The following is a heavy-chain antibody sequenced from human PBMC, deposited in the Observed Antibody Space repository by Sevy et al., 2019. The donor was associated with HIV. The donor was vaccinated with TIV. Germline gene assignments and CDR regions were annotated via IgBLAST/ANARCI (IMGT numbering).Heavy chain of an antibody. V-gene: IGHV3-30-3*01. J-gene: IGHJ4*02. D-gene: IGHD5-18*01. CDR2: ISYDGTSK. Sequence: GGSLRLSCSVSGFTFNTYSFHWVRQAPGMGLEWVSVISYDGTSKYYADTVKGRFTISRDNSKNTLYLQMNSLRAEDTAVYYCARGVIVDTALVTHFDHWGQGTLVTVSS. CDR1: GFTFNTYS. CDR3: ARGVIVDTALVTHFDH.